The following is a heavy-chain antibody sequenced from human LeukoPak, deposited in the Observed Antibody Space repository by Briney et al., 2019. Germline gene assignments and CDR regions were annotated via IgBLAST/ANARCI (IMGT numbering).Heavy chain of an antibody. D-gene: IGHD6-13*01. J-gene: IGHJ5*02. Sequence: SETLSLTCTVSGGSISSYYWSWIRQPAGKGLEWIGRIYTSGSTNYNPSLKSRVTMSVDTSKNQLSLKLSSVTAADTAVYYCARLLPRSWYLFKNWFDPWGQGTLVTVSS. CDR2: IYTSGST. CDR1: GGSISSYY. CDR3: ARLLPRSWYLFKNWFDP. V-gene: IGHV4-4*07.